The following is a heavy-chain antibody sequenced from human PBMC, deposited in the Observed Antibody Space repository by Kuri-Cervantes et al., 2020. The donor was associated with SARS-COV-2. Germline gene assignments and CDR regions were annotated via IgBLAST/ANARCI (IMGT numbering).Heavy chain of an antibody. CDR3: AKDQGIAAAGWGVDV. CDR1: GFTFSSYG. CDR2: ISYDGSNK. Sequence: GGSLRLSCAASGFTFSSYGMHWVRQAPGKGLEWVAVISYDGSNKYYADSVKGRFTISRDNSKNTLYLQMNSLRAEDTAVYYCAKDQGIAAAGWGVDVWGKGTTVTVSS. V-gene: IGHV3-30*18. J-gene: IGHJ6*04. D-gene: IGHD6-13*01.